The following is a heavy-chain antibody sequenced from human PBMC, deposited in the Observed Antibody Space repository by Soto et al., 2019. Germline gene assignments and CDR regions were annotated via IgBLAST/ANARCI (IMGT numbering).Heavy chain of an antibody. J-gene: IGHJ4*02. CDR3: ARGWIVVTTTYFDH. V-gene: IGHV4-4*02. CDR2: IYHSGST. Sequence: QVKLQESGPGLVKPSGTLSLTCAVSGVSISTSSWWSWVRQPPGKGLEWIGQIYHSGSTNYNPSLKSRVTISVDKSENQFSLKLSSVTAADTALYYCARGWIVVTTTYFDHWGQGTLVTVSS. CDR1: GVSISTSSW. D-gene: IGHD3-22*01.